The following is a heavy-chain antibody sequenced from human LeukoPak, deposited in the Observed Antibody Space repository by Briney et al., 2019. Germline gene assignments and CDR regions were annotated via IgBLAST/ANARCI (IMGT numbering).Heavy chain of an antibody. CDR1: GGSIRSSH. Sequence: SETLSLTCTVSGGSIRSSHWSWIRQPAGKGLEWIANIYNSGGTNYNPSLKSRVTISRDTSKNQFSLTLTSVTAADTAVYYCASDLTVPPYNWFDPWGQGTLVTVSS. CDR2: IYNSGGT. D-gene: IGHD7-27*01. CDR3: ASDLTVPPYNWFDP. J-gene: IGHJ5*02. V-gene: IGHV4-4*07.